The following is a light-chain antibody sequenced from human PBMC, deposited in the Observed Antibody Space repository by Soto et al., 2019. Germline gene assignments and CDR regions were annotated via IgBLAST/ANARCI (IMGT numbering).Light chain of an antibody. Sequence: QSVLTQPPSASGTPGQMVTISCSGSSSNIGSNTVNWFQHLPGTAPKLLIYINNQRPSGVPDRFSGSKSGTSAYLAISGLQSEDEADYYCAAWDDSLNGYVFGTGTKVTVL. J-gene: IGLJ1*01. CDR1: SSNIGSNT. V-gene: IGLV1-44*01. CDR3: AAWDDSLNGYV. CDR2: INN.